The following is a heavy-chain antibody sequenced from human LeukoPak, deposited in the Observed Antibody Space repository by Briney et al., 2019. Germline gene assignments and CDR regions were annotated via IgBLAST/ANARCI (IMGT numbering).Heavy chain of an antibody. V-gene: IGHV3-64*02. J-gene: IGHJ3*02. CDR1: GFPFRDYA. CDR2: ISSNGDIT. CDR3: ARGPQPYDDSGSRAFDI. Sequence: GGSLRLSCAASGFPFRDYAMHWVRQAPGEGLEYVSTISSNGDITYYAESVKGRFSISRGNSKNTLFLQLGSLRAEDMAVYYCARGPQPYDDSGSRAFDIWGQGAMVTVSS. D-gene: IGHD4-17*01.